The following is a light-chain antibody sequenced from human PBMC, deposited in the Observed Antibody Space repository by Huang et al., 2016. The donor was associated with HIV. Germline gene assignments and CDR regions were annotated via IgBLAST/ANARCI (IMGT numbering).Light chain of an antibody. Sequence: EIVMTQSQATLSVSPGERATLSCRASQSVSSNLAWYQQKPGQAPRLLIYDASTRATGIPARFSVSGSGTEFTLTIRSLQSEDFAVYYCQQYNNWPPVTFGPGTKVDIK. CDR2: DAS. CDR3: QQYNNWPPVT. CDR1: QSVSSN. J-gene: IGKJ3*01. V-gene: IGKV3-15*01.